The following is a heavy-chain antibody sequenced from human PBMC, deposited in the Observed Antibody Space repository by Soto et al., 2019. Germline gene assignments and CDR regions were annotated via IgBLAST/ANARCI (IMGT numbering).Heavy chain of an antibody. D-gene: IGHD6-25*01. CDR3: ARGSGPRGRPY. CDR1: GFIFNNYW. Sequence: PGGSLRLSCAASGFIFNNYWMHWVRQAPGKGLVWVARINGDGSTTTYVDSVKGRFTISRDNAKNTVYLQMNSLRAEDTAVDYCARGSGPRGRPYWGQGILVTVSS. CDR2: INGDGSTT. V-gene: IGHV3-74*01. J-gene: IGHJ4*02.